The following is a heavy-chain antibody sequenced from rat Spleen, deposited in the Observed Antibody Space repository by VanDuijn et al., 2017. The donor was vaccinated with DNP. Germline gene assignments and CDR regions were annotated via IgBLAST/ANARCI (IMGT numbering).Heavy chain of an antibody. CDR3: TRTGSYKSGYHFDY. Sequence: QVQLKESGPGLVQPSQTLSLTCTVSGFSLTSNSVSWVRQFPGKGLEWMGSMWSGGTKDYHPALKYRLSISRDTSKSQVFLKMNSLQTEETAVYFCTRTGSYKSGYHFDYWSQGLMVTVSS. CDR2: MWSGGTK. D-gene: IGHD4-3*01. CDR1: GFSLTSNS. V-gene: IGHV2-1*01. J-gene: IGHJ2*01.